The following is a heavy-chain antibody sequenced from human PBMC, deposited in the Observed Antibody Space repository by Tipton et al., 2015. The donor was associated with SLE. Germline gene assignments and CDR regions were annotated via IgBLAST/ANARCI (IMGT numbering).Heavy chain of an antibody. J-gene: IGHJ6*02. CDR1: GFTFSSYS. Sequence: SLRLSCAASGFTFSSYSMNWVRQAPGKGLEWVSSISSSSSYIYYADSVKGRFAISRDNSKNTLYLQMNSLRAEDTAVYYCAGGYTPYGMDVWGQGTMVTVSS. D-gene: IGHD2-2*02. CDR2: ISSSSSYI. CDR3: AGGYTPYGMDV. V-gene: IGHV3-21*01.